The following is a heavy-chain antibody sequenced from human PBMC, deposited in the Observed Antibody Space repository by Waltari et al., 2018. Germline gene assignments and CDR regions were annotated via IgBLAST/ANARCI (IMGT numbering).Heavy chain of an antibody. CDR1: GGSISRGSVY. J-gene: IGHJ6*02. CDR3: ARDEARYYDIMTGGGYYGLDV. V-gene: IGHV4-61*02. CDR2: IFTSGST. D-gene: IGHD3-9*01. Sequence: QVQLQESGPGLVRPSQTLSLTCTVSGGSISRGSVYWTWLRQPAGKGLEWVGHIFTSGSTKYNPSLKSRVSVSLDTSENQFSLRLSSVTAADTAVYYCARDEARYYDIMTGGGYYGLDVWGQGTTVTVSS.